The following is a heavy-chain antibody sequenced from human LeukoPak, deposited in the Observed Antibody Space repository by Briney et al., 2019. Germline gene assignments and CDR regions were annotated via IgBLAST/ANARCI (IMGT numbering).Heavy chain of an antibody. D-gene: IGHD3-9*01. V-gene: IGHV3-30*02. J-gene: IGHJ4*02. CDR3: AKDARNYDILTGYYSRYFDY. Sequence: GGSLRLSCAASGFTFSSYGMHWVRQAPGKGLEWVAFIRYDGSNKYYADSVKGRFTISRDNSKNTLYLQMNSLRAEDTAVYYCAKDARNYDILTGYYSRYFDYWGQGTLVTVSS. CDR1: GFTFSSYG. CDR2: IRYDGSNK.